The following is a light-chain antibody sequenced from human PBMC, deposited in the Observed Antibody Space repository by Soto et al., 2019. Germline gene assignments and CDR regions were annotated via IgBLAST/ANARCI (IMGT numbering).Light chain of an antibody. Sequence: ETVMTQSPVTLSVSPGDTATLSCRASQRVSSHLAWYQQKPGQAPRLLIYAASTRATGIPVRFSGSGSETEFTLTIRSLQSEDSALYYCHQYNNWPWTFGQGTTGDIK. CDR1: QRVSSH. J-gene: IGKJ1*01. CDR3: HQYNNWPWT. V-gene: IGKV3-15*01. CDR2: AAS.